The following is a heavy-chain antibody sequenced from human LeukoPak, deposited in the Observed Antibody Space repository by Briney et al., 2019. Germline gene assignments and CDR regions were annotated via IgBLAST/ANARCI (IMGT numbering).Heavy chain of an antibody. CDR1: GFTFSSYG. CDR3: AKARTPPTVTLDAFDI. Sequence: PGGSLRLSCAASGFTFSSYGMHWVRQAPGKGLEWVAVISYDGSNKYYADSVKGRFTISRDNSKNTLYLQMNSLRAEDTAVYYCAKARTPPTVTLDAFDIWGQGTMVTVSS. CDR2: ISYDGSNK. V-gene: IGHV3-30*18. J-gene: IGHJ3*02. D-gene: IGHD4-17*01.